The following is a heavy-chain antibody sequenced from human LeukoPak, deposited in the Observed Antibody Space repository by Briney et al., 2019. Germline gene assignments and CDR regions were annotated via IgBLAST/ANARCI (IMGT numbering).Heavy chain of an antibody. D-gene: IGHD1-26*01. CDR2: VYYTGTT. V-gene: IGHV4-59*01. Sequence: SETLSLTCSVSGGSISTYFWTWIRQPPGKGLVWIGYVYYTGTTNYNPSLKSRLTVSVDTSKNQFSLKLSSVTAADTAVYYCARGGYSGSYMAEDWGQGTLVTVSS. J-gene: IGHJ4*02. CDR3: ARGGYSGSYMAED. CDR1: GGSISTYF.